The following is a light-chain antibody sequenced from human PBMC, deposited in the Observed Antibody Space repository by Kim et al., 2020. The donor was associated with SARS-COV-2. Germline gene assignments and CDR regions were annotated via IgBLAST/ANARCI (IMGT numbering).Light chain of an antibody. V-gene: IGKV1-39*01. CDR3: QQSYSTPLT. J-gene: IGKJ4*01. CDR1: QSISSY. Sequence: ASVGDRVNSSCRASQSISSYLNWYQQRPGKAPKLLIYAAYSLKSGVPSRVSGSGSGTDFTLTISSLRPEDFATYYCQQSYSTPLTVGGGTKVDI. CDR2: AAY.